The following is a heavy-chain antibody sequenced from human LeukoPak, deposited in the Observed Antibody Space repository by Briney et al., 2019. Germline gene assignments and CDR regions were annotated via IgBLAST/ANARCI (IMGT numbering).Heavy chain of an antibody. D-gene: IGHD3-22*01. V-gene: IGHV1-18*01. CDR1: GYTFTSYG. CDR2: ISAYNGNT. Sequence: GASVKVSCKASGYTFTSYGISWVRQAPGQGLEWMGWISAYNGNTNYAQKLQGRVTMTTDTSTSTAYMELRSLRSDDTAVYYGARTFLERITMIVVVSLPDYWGQGTLVTVSS. J-gene: IGHJ4*02. CDR3: ARTFLERITMIVVVSLPDY.